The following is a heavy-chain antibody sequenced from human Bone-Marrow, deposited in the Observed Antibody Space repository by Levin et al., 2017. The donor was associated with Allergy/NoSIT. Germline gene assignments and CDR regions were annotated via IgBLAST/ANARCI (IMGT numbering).Heavy chain of an antibody. D-gene: IGHD5-18*01. CDR2: ISYDGSNK. J-gene: IGHJ4*02. V-gene: IGHV3-30*18. CDR3: AKDPRGYSYGQLDY. Sequence: GGSLRLSCAASGFTFRSYGMHWVRQAPGKGLEWVAVISYDGSNKYYADSVKGRFTISRDNSKNTLYLQMNSLRGEDTAVYYCAKDPRGYSYGQLDYWGQGTLVTVSS. CDR1: GFTFRSYG.